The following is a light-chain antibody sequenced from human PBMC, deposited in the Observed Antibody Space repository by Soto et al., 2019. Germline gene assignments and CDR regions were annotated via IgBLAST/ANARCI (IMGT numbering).Light chain of an antibody. Sequence: DLQMTQSPSSLSASVGDRVTITCQASQDISNYLNWYQQKPGKAPKLLIYDASNLETGVPSRFSGSGSGTDFTFTISSLQPEDIATYYCQQYDNHPPYTFGQGTKLEIK. J-gene: IGKJ2*01. CDR2: DAS. V-gene: IGKV1-33*01. CDR3: QQYDNHPPYT. CDR1: QDISNY.